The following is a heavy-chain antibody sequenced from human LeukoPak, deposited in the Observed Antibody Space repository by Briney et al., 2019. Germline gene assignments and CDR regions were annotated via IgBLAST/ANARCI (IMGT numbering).Heavy chain of an antibody. V-gene: IGHV4-59*01. CDR3: ARVDVDTAMVWSPSYYYYMDV. Sequence: ASETLSLTCTVSGGSISSYYWSWIRQPPGKGLEWIGYIYYSGSTNYNPPLKSRVTISVDTSKNQFSLKLSSVTAADTAVYYCARVDVDTAMVWSPSYYYYMDVWGKGTTVTVSS. J-gene: IGHJ6*03. CDR2: IYYSGST. CDR1: GGSISSYY. D-gene: IGHD5-18*01.